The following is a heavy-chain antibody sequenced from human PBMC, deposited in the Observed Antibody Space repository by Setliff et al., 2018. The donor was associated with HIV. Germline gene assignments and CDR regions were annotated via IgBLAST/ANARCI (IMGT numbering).Heavy chain of an antibody. Sequence: TLSLTCTFSGVTSGDYYWTWIRQHPVKGLEWIGYIYSSGTKYYNPSLKSRLAISLDTSKNQLSLNLKSVTAADAAVYYCARGFCSGGFCHPNFYHYMDVWGKGTTVTVSS. D-gene: IGHD2-15*01. CDR1: GVTSGDYY. CDR3: ARGFCSGGFCHPNFYHYMDV. V-gene: IGHV4-31*03. CDR2: IYSSGTK. J-gene: IGHJ6*03.